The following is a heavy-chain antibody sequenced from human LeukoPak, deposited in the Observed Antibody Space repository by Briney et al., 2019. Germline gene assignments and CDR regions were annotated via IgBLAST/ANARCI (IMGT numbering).Heavy chain of an antibody. Sequence: ASVKVSCKASGGTFSSYAISWVRQAPGQGLEWVGGIIPIFGTANYAQKFQGRVTITADESTSTAYMELSSLRSEDTAVYYCARGRSTSCTQGVWGQGTLVTVSS. V-gene: IGHV1-69*13. D-gene: IGHD2-2*01. CDR1: GGTFSSYA. CDR3: ARGRSTSCTQGV. CDR2: IIPIFGTA. J-gene: IGHJ4*02.